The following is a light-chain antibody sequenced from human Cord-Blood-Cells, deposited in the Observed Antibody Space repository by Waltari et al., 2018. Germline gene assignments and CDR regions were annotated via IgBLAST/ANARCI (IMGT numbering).Light chain of an antibody. Sequence: IGRTQSPATRSVSPGEGATRSCRAIQSVSSNLPWYQQKPGQAPRLLLYGASTRSTGSPARFSGSGSGTAFTLTISSRQSEDFSASYCQQHNNWYPWTFGQGTKVEIK. CDR1: QSVSSN. CDR3: QQHNNWYPWT. J-gene: IGKJ1*01. CDR2: GAS. V-gene: IGKV3-15*01.